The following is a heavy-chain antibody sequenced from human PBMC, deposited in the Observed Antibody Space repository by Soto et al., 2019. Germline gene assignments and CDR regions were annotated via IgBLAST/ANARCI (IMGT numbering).Heavy chain of an antibody. V-gene: IGHV4-61*01. CDR2: IYYSGST. J-gene: IGHJ4*02. D-gene: IGHD5-18*01. CDR3: ARSDVGYSYGFDY. Sequence: SETLSLTCTVSGGSVSSGSYYWSWIRQPPGKGLEWIGYIYYSGSTNYNPSLKSRVTISVDTSKNQFSLKLSSVTAADTAVYYCARSDVGYSYGFDYWGQGTLVTVSS. CDR1: GGSVSSGSYY.